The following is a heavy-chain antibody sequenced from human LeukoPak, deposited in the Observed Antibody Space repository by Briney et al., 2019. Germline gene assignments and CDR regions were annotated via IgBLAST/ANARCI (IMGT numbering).Heavy chain of an antibody. CDR3: SKDYSSGWSENFDY. J-gene: IGHJ4*02. CDR1: GFTFDDYA. D-gene: IGHD6-19*01. V-gene: IGHV3-9*01. Sequence: GGSLRLSCAASGFTFDDYAMHWVRQAPGRGLEWVSGISWNSDSMGYADSVKGRFTISRDNAKNSLYLQMNSLGAEDTALYYCSKDYSSGWSENFDYWGQGTLVTVSS. CDR2: ISWNSDSM.